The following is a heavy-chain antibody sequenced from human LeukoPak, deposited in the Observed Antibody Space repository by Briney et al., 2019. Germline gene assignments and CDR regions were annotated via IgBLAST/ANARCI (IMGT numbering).Heavy chain of an antibody. J-gene: IGHJ4*02. V-gene: IGHV3-48*04. D-gene: IGHD1-26*01. Sequence: GGSLRLSCAASGFTFSSYSMNWVRQAPGQGLEWLSYISTTSDVTYYAVSVKGRFTISRDNAKNSLYLQMNSLRVEVTAVYFCVRGGLGSWTFDYWGQGTLVTVSS. CDR2: ISTTSDVT. CDR3: VRGGLGSWTFDY. CDR1: GFTFSSYS.